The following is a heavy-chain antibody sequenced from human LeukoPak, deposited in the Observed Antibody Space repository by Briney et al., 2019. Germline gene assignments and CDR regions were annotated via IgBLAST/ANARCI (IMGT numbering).Heavy chain of an antibody. CDR3: AKVSITIFGVVRADFDY. D-gene: IGHD3-3*01. CDR1: GFTFSSYA. J-gene: IGHJ4*02. Sequence: GGSLRLSCAASGFTFSSYAMSWVRQAPGKGLEWASAISGSGGSTYYADSVKGRFTISRDNSKNTLYLQMNSLRAEDTAVYYCAKVSITIFGVVRADFDYWGQGTLVTVSS. V-gene: IGHV3-23*01. CDR2: ISGSGGST.